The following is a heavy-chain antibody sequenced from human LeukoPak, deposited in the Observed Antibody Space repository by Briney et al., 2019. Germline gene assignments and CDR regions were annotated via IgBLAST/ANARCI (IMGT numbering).Heavy chain of an antibody. CDR1: GGSISSSSYY. Sequence: SETLSLTCTVSGGSISSSSYYWGWIRQPPGKGLEWIGSIYYSGSTYYNPSLKSRVTISVDTSKNQFSLKLSSVTAADTAVYYCARRRSSTSPDYWGQGTLATVSS. CDR2: IYYSGST. V-gene: IGHV4-39*01. CDR3: ARRRSSTSPDY. D-gene: IGHD2-2*01. J-gene: IGHJ4*02.